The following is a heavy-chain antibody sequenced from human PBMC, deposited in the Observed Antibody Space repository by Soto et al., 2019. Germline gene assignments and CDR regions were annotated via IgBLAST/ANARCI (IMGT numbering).Heavy chain of an antibody. CDR1: GYTFTGYY. D-gene: IGHD3-3*01. CDR2: INPNSGGT. Sequence: ASVKVSCKASGYTFTGYYMHWVRQAPGQGLEWMGWINPNSGGTNYAQKFQGWVTMTRDTSISTAYMELSRLRSDDAAVYYCARESVRFLAWRYGMDVWGQGTTVTVSS. J-gene: IGHJ6*02. CDR3: ARESVRFLAWRYGMDV. V-gene: IGHV1-2*04.